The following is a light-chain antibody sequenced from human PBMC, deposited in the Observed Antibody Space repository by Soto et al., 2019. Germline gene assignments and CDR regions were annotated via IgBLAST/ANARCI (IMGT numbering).Light chain of an antibody. Sequence: DIQMTQSPSSLSASLGDRVTITCRASQGIGFYLAWFQQKLWNVPKLLIYAASALKSGVPSRFSGSGYGTDFTLTISSLQTEDFATYYCQKYNCAPLTFGGGTKVEIK. CDR3: QKYNCAPLT. CDR2: AAS. J-gene: IGKJ4*01. CDR1: QGIGFY. V-gene: IGKV1-27*01.